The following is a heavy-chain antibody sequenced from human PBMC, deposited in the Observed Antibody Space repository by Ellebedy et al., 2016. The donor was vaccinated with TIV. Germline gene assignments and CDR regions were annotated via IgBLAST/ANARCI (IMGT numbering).Heavy chain of an antibody. CDR1: GFTFRSYA. D-gene: IGHD3-22*01. CDR3: ANTLRSMIPQRENFQR. J-gene: IGHJ1*01. V-gene: IGHV3-23*01. CDR2: ISDSGSNT. Sequence: GESLKISCVASGFTFRSYAMTWVRQAPGKGLEWVSSISDSGSNTYYVDSVRGRFTISRDNSKNTLFLQMYSLRAEDTAVYYCANTLRSMIPQRENFQRWGQGTLVTVSS.